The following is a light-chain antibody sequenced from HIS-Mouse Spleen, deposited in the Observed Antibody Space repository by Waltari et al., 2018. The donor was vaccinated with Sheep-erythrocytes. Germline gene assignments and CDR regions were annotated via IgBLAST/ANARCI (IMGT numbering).Light chain of an antibody. Sequence: QSALTQPRSVSGSPGQSVTISCTGTSSDVGGYNYVSWYQQHPGKAPKLMIYDFRKRPSGGPDRCSGAKSGNTASLTISGLQAEDEADYYCCSYAGSYTWVFGGGTKLTVL. J-gene: IGLJ3*02. CDR1: SSDVGGYNY. CDR3: CSYAGSYTWV. CDR2: DFR. V-gene: IGLV2-11*01.